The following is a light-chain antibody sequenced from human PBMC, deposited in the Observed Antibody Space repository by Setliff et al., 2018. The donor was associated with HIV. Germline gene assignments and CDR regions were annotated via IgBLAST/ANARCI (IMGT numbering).Light chain of an antibody. J-gene: IGLJ2*01. CDR1: SSNIGSNT. CDR3: AAWDDSLNGVV. Sequence: QSALTQPPSASGPPGQRVTISCSGSSSNIGSNTVHWYQQLPGTAPKLLIYSNDQRPSGVPDRFSGSKSGTSASLAISGLQSEDETEYYCAAWDDSLNGVVFGGGTKVTVL. V-gene: IGLV1-44*01. CDR2: SND.